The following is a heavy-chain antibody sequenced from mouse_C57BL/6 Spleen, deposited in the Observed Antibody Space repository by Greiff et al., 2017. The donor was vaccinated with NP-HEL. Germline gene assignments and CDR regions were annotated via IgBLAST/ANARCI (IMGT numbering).Heavy chain of an antibody. CDR3: GSIYDGYYDYAMDY. D-gene: IGHD2-3*01. CDR2: IHPNSGST. J-gene: IGHJ4*01. CDR1: GYTFTSYW. Sequence: QVQLQQPGAELVKPGASVKLSCKASGYTFTSYWMHWVKQRPGQGLEWIGMIHPNSGSTNYNEKFKSKATLTVDKSSSTAYMQLSSLTSEDSAVYYCGSIYDGYYDYAMDYWGQGTSVTVSS. V-gene: IGHV1-64*01.